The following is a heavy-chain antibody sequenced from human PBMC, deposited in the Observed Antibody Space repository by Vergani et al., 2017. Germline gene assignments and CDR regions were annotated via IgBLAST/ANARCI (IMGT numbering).Heavy chain of an antibody. CDR3: ARGGDGSYYPVDYYYMDV. CDR2: IYYSGST. CDR1: GFTFSSYA. Sequence: VQLLESGGGLVQPGGSLRLSCAASGFTFSSYAMSWIRQHPGKGLEWIGYIYYSGSTYYNPSLKSRVTISVDTSKNQFSLKLSSVTAADTAVYYCARGGDGSYYPVDYYYMDVWGKGTTVTVSS. D-gene: IGHD1-26*01. V-gene: IGHV4-31*02. J-gene: IGHJ6*03.